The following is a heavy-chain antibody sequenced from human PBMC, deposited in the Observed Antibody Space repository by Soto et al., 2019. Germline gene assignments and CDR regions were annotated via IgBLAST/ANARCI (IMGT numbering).Heavy chain of an antibody. J-gene: IGHJ4*02. CDR3: TTDQLRYFDWPYFDY. D-gene: IGHD3-9*01. CDR1: GFTFSNAW. V-gene: IGHV3-15*01. Sequence: NPGGSLRLSCAASGFTFSNAWMSWVRQAPGKGLEWGGRIKSKTDGGTTDYAAPVKGRFTISRDDSKNTLYLQMNSLKTEDPAVYYCTTDQLRYFDWPYFDYWGQGTLVTVSS. CDR2: IKSKTDGGTT.